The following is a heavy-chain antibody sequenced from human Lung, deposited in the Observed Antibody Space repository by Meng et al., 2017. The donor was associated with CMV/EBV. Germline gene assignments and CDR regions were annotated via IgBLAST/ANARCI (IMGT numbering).Heavy chain of an antibody. CDR3: ARGVGESLGWEMGY. D-gene: IGHD1-26*01. CDR1: GFTFSSYW. Sequence: EVRLVESXXGLFQXGGSLRLSCEGSGFTFSSYWMHWVRQAPGKGLVWVSRINEDGNSISYADSVKGRFTISRDNAKNTLYLQMNSLRVEDTAVYYCARGVGESLGWEMGYGGQGILVTVSS. CDR2: INEDGNSI. V-gene: IGHV3-74*01. J-gene: IGHJ4*02.